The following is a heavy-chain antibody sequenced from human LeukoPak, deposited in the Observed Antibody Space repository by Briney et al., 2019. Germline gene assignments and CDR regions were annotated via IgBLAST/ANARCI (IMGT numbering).Heavy chain of an antibody. CDR3: AREYCSSTSCLYDY. Sequence: GGSLRLSCAASGLTLSSYSMNWVRQAPGKGLEWVSSISSSRSTIYYADSVKGRFTISRDNAKNSLYLQMNSLRAEDTAVYYCAREYCSSTSCLYDYWGQGTLVTVSS. V-gene: IGHV3-48*01. J-gene: IGHJ4*02. D-gene: IGHD2-2*01. CDR2: ISSSRSTI. CDR1: GLTLSSYS.